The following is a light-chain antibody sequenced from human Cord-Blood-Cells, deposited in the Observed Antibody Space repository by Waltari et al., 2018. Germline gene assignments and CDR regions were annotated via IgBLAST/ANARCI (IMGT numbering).Light chain of an antibody. CDR1: QSVRSY. J-gene: IGKJ4*01. CDR3: QQRSNWPRT. CDR2: DAS. V-gene: IGKV3-11*01. Sequence: EIVLTQSPATLSLSPGERATLSCRASQSVRSYLAWYQQQPGQAPRLLIYDASNRATGIPARFSGSGSGTDFALTISSLEPEDFAVYYCQQRSNWPRTFGGGTKVEIK.